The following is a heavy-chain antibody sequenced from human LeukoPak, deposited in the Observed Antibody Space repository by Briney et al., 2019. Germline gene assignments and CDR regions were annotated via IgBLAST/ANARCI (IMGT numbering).Heavy chain of an antibody. CDR1: GGSISSGGYY. V-gene: IGHV4-31*03. CDR2: IYYSGST. J-gene: IGHJ4*02. Sequence: SQTLSLTCTVSGGSISSGGYYWSWIRQHPGKGLEWIGYIYYSGSTYYNPSLKSRVTISVDTSKNQFSLKLSSVTAADTAVYYCARHGYSYGPGLDYWGQGTLVTVSS. D-gene: IGHD5-18*01. CDR3: ARHGYSYGPGLDY.